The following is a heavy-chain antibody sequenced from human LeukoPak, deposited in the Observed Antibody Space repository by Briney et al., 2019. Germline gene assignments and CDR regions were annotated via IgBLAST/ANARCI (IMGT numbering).Heavy chain of an antibody. D-gene: IGHD6-6*01. CDR2: IYHTGTT. CDR3: ARGTGSYSSSADY. Sequence: VEPSETLSLTCTVSGYSISTAYYWSWIRQPPGKGLEWIGTIYHTGTTYYNPSLKSRVTISVDTSKNQFSLRLSSVTAADTAVYYCARGTGSYSSSADYWGQGTLVTVSS. CDR1: GYSISTAYY. V-gene: IGHV4-38-2*02. J-gene: IGHJ4*02.